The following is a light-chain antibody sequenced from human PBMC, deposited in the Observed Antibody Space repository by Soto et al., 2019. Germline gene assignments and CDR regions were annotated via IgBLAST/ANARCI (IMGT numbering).Light chain of an antibody. CDR3: QHFENLLLYT. CDR2: DAS. Sequence: DVQMTQSPSSLSASVGDRVTITCQASQDINNYLNWFQHKPGTAPNLLIYDASYLETGVPSRFSGSGSGTNFTFTISGLQPEDVATYYCQHFENLLLYTFGQGTKLEIK. CDR1: QDINNY. J-gene: IGKJ2*01. V-gene: IGKV1-33*01.